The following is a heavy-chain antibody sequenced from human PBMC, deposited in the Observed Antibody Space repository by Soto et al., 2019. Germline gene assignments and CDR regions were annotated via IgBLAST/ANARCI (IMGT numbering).Heavy chain of an antibody. D-gene: IGHD6-19*01. CDR3: AREGYSSGWRDYYYYGMDV. J-gene: IGHJ6*02. Sequence: SQTLSLTCVISGDSVSSNSAAWNWIRQSPSRGLEWLGRTYYRSKWYNDYAVSVKSRITINPDTSKNQFSLQLNSVTPEDTAVYYCAREGYSSGWRDYYYYGMDVWGQGTTVTVSS. V-gene: IGHV6-1*01. CDR1: GDSVSSNSAA. CDR2: TYYRSKWYN.